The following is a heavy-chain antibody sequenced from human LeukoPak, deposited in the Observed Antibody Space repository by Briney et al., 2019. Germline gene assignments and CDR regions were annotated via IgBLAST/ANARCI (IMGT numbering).Heavy chain of an antibody. CDR1: GYTFTSYY. CDR3: ARSIAAAGTGEDY. J-gene: IGHJ4*02. D-gene: IGHD6-13*01. V-gene: IGHV1-8*01. Sequence: ASVKVSCKASGYTFTSYYINWVRQATGEGLEWMGWMNPNSGNTGYAQKFQGRVTMTTNTSISTAYMELSSLRSEDTAVYYCARSIAAAGTGEDYWGQKTLLTVSS. CDR2: MNPNSGNT.